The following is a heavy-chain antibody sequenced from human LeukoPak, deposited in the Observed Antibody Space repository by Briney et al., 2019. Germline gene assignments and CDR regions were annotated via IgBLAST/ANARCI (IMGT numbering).Heavy chain of an antibody. CDR1: GFTFSSYA. CDR3: AKDRSYYDSSGYLIY. J-gene: IGHJ4*02. CDR2: ISDSGGTT. D-gene: IGHD3-22*01. Sequence: GGSLRLSCAASGFTFSSYAMSWVRQAPGKGLEWVSGISDSGGTTYYADPVKGRFTISRDNSKNTLYLQMNSLRAEDTAVYYCAKDRSYYDSSGYLIYWGQGTLVTVSS. V-gene: IGHV3-23*01.